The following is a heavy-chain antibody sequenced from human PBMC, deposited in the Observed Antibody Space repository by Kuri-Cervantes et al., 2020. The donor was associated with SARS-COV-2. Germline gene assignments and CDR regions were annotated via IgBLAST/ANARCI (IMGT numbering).Heavy chain of an antibody. J-gene: IGHJ4*02. V-gene: IGHV3-30-3*01. Sequence: SCAASSFTFSSYAMHWVRQAPGKGLEWVAVISYDGSNKYYADSVKGRFTISRDNAKNTLYLQMNSLRAEDTAGYYCARDRTILDYFDYWGQGTLVTVSS. CDR2: ISYDGSNK. CDR1: SFTFSSYA. CDR3: ARDRTILDYFDY. D-gene: IGHD3-9*01.